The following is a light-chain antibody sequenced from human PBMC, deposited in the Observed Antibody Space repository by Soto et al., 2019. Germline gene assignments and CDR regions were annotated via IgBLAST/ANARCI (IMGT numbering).Light chain of an antibody. CDR3: QSYDSTLSGSV. CDR1: SSNIGARYD. V-gene: IGLV1-40*01. J-gene: IGLJ2*01. Sequence: QSVLTQPPSVYGAPGQRVTISCTGSSSNIGARYDVHWYQQLPGTAPKLLIYDNRNRPSGVPDRFSASKSGTSASLAITGLQAEDEAHYYCQSYDSTLSGSVFGGGTKLTVL. CDR2: DNR.